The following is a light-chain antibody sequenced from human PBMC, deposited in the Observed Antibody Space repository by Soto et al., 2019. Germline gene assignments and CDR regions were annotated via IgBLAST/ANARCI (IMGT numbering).Light chain of an antibody. Sequence: DIQMTQSPSTLSASVGDRVTITCRASQSISSWLAWYQQKPGKAPNLLIYKASSLQSGVPSRFSGRGSGTEFPLTISSLQPDGCGTYYCQQYNDKWTFGQGTKVEIK. CDR1: QSISSW. CDR3: QQYNDKWT. CDR2: KAS. V-gene: IGKV1-5*03. J-gene: IGKJ1*01.